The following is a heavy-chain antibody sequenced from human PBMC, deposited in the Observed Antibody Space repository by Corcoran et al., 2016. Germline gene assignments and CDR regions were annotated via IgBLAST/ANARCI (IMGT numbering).Heavy chain of an antibody. CDR3: ARGGSSGYYSARTFDY. Sequence: QVQLVQSGAEVKKPGASVKVSCKASGYTFTSYYMHWVRQAPGQGLEWMGIINPSGGSTSYEQQFQGRVTMTRDTSTSTVYMELSSLTSEDTAVYYCARGGSSGYYSARTFDYWGQGTLVTVSS. D-gene: IGHD3-22*01. CDR2: INPSGGST. V-gene: IGHV1-46*01. CDR1: GYTFTSYY. J-gene: IGHJ4*02.